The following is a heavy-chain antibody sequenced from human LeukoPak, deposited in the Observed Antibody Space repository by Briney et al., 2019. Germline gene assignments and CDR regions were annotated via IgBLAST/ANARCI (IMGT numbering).Heavy chain of an antibody. V-gene: IGHV3-74*01. J-gene: IGHJ3*02. Sequence: HPGGSLRLSCAASGFTFSSYWMHWVRQAPGKGLVWVSRINSDGSSTSYADSVKGRFTISRDNAKNTLYLQMNSLSAEDTAVYYCARDQGARPYYDFWSGYLTDDAFDIWGQGTMVTVSS. CDR3: ARDQGARPYYDFWSGYLTDDAFDI. CDR1: GFTFSSYW. D-gene: IGHD3-3*01. CDR2: INSDGSST.